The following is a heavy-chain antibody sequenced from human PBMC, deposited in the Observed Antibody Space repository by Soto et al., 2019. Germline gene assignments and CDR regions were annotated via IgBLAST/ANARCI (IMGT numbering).Heavy chain of an antibody. D-gene: IGHD6-19*01. J-gene: IGHJ4*02. CDR1: GGSVSSYD. CDR3: ARDREWLVDF. Sequence: QVQLQESGPGLVKPSETLSLTCTVSGGSVSSYDLNWVRQSIGKGLEWIGRLHVSGSTNYNPSLKGLVTMSVDTSKNQCFLRLTSVTAADTAVYYCARDREWLVDFWAQGTLVTVSP. CDR2: LHVSGST. V-gene: IGHV4-4*07.